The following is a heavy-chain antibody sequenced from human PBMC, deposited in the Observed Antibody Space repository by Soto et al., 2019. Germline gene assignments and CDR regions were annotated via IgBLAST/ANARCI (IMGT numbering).Heavy chain of an antibody. J-gene: IGHJ4*02. CDR2: IYSGHTT. D-gene: IGHD3-3*01. Sequence: QPEGSLRLSCVASGFIVSSNQMSWVRQAPGKGLEWVSVIYSGHTTYYADSVEGRFTISRDDSKNTLYLQMNSLRVEDTAVYYCVRGPSDHKLRLVEWPYGDYWGQGALVTVSS. CDR3: VRGPSDHKLRLVEWPYGDY. CDR1: GFIVSSNQ. V-gene: IGHV3-53*01.